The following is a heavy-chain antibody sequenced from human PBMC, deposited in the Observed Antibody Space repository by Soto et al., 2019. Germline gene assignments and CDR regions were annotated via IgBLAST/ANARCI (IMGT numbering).Heavy chain of an antibody. Sequence: PSETLSLTCTVSGDAIYIGGYYGTWILQHPGKGLEWIGYIYHTGKTYYNPSLESRFTMSVDTSKNQFSLKLASVTAADTAVYYCARARVDILREVVKYNMDVWGPGATVTVSS. J-gene: IGHJ6*03. CDR3: ARARVDILREVVKYNMDV. D-gene: IGHD3-10*01. CDR1: GDAIYIGGYY. CDR2: IYHTGKT. V-gene: IGHV4-31*03.